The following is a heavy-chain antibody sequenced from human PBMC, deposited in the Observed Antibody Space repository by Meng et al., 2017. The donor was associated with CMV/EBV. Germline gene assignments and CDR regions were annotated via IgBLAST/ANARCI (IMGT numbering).Heavy chain of an antibody. V-gene: IGHV1-18*01. J-gene: IGHJ4*02. CDR1: GYTFTSYG. CDR2: ISAYNGNT. D-gene: IGHD3-3*01. Sequence: ASVKVSCKASGYTFTSYGISGVRQAPGQGLEWMGWISAYNGNTKYAQKPQGRVTMTTDTSTSTAYMKLRGLRSDDTAVYYCARDPPYYDFWCGYYFKPNEPVLFDYWGQGTLVTVSS. CDR3: ARDPPYYDFWCGYYFKPNEPVLFDY.